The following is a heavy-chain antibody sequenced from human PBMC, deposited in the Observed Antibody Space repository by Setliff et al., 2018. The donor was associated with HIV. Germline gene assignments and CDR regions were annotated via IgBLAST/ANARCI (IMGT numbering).Heavy chain of an antibody. J-gene: IGHJ6*02. CDR1: GFTFSDYY. CDR2: ISSSSSYT. V-gene: IGHV3-11*03. CDR3: AKPLTQWGVSPYHYAVDV. D-gene: IGHD1-26*01. Sequence: GGSLRLSCAASGFTFSDYYMSWIRQAPGKGLEWVSYISSSSSYTNYADSVKGRFTISRDNDKNSLYLQMNSLRAGDTAVYYCAKPLTQWGVSPYHYAVDVWGQGTTVTVSS.